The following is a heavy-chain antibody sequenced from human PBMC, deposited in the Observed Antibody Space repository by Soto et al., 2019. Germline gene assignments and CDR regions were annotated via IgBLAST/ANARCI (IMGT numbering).Heavy chain of an antibody. CDR1: GFTFSSYA. J-gene: IGHJ4*02. CDR2: ISGSGGST. CDR3: AKDRLVKGYCSGGSCYQGPLFDY. D-gene: IGHD2-15*01. Sequence: EVQLLESGGGLVQPGGSLRLSCAASGFTFSSYAMSWVRQAPGKGLEWVSAISGSGGSTYYADSVKGRVTISRDNSKNQLFMKMNSLRAEDMAVYYCAKDRLVKGYCSGGSCYQGPLFDYWGQGTLVTVSS. V-gene: IGHV3-23*01.